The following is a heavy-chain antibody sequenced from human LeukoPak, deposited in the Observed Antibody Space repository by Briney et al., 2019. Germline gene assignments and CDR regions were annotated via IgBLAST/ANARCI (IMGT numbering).Heavy chain of an antibody. CDR2: VCDSGST. V-gene: IGHV4-59*01. CDR1: GGSISRYC. J-gene: IGHJ6*02. D-gene: IGHD3-16*01. Sequence: SEALSLTCTVSGGSISRYCWSWLRQPPEKGLEGIGDVCDSGSTSYNPSLKSRVTIQVDTSKNQFSLKLSSVTAADTAVYYCAREGGLSGMDVWGQGTTVTVSS. CDR3: AREGGLSGMDV.